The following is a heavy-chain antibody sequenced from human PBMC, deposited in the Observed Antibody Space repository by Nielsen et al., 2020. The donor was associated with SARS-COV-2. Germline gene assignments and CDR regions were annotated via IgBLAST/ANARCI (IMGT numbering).Heavy chain of an antibody. J-gene: IGHJ5*02. V-gene: IGHV3-11*05. CDR1: GFTFSDYY. D-gene: IGHD5-24*01. CDR2: ISSSSSYT. Sequence: GESLKISCAASGFTFSDYYMSWIRQAPGKGLEWVSYISSSSSYTNYADSVKGRFTISRDNAKNSLYLQMNSLRAEDTAVYYCARAAGLVEMATIAIGNWFDPWGQGTLVTVSS. CDR3: ARAAGLVEMATIAIGNWFDP.